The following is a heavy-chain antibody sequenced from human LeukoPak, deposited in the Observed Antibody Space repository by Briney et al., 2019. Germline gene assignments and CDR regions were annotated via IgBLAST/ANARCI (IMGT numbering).Heavy chain of an antibody. CDR2: IRLDGSNK. CDR1: GFTFSSYG. V-gene: IGHV3-30*02. Sequence: GGSLRLSCAASGFTFSSYGMHWVRQAPGKGLEWVAFIRLDGSNKYYADSVRGRFTISRDNSKNTLYLQMNSLRAEDTAVYYCAKDYYDSSGYYYVKAFDYWGQGTLVTVSS. D-gene: IGHD3-22*01. CDR3: AKDYYDSSGYYYVKAFDY. J-gene: IGHJ4*02.